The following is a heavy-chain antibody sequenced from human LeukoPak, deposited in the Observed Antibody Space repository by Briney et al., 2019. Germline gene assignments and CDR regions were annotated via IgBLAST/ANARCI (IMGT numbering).Heavy chain of an antibody. CDR3: ARDHDVPAAARGYYYGMDV. J-gene: IGHJ6*02. V-gene: IGHV3-33*01. Sequence: GRSLRLSCAASGFTFSSYGTHWVRQAPGKGLEWMAVIWYDGSNKYYADSVKGRFTISRDNSKNTLYLQMNSLRAEDTAVYYCARDHDVPAAARGYYYGMDVWGQGTTVTVSS. CDR1: GFTFSSYG. D-gene: IGHD2-2*01. CDR2: IWYDGSNK.